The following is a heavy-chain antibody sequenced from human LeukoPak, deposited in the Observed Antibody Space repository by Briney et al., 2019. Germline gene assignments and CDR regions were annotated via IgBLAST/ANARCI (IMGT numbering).Heavy chain of an antibody. CDR3: ARHSIGLSADY. Sequence: SETLSLTCTVSGGSISSSSYYWGWIRQPPGKGLEWIGSIYYSGSTYYNPSLKSRVTISVDTSKNQFSLKLSSVTAADTAVYYCARHSIGLSADYWGQGTLVTVSS. D-gene: IGHD2-15*01. J-gene: IGHJ4*02. V-gene: IGHV4-39*01. CDR1: GGSISSSSYY. CDR2: IYYSGST.